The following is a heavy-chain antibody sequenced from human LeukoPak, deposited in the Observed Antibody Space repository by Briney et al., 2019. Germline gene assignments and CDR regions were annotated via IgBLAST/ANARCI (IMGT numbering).Heavy chain of an antibody. CDR3: AKDRATSSGSYYGYFDY. D-gene: IGHD1-26*01. J-gene: IGHJ4*02. CDR2: ISGSGGST. V-gene: IGHV3-23*01. Sequence: PGGSLRLSCAASGFTFNNYAMSWVRQAPGKGPEWVSAISGSGGSTNYADSVKGRFTISRDDSKNTLYLQMNSLRAEDTAVYYCAKDRATSSGSYYGYFDYWGQGTLVTVSS. CDR1: GFTFNNYA.